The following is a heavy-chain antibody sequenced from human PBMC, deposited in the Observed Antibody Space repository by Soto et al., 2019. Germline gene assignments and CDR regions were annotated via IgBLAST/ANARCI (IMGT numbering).Heavy chain of an antibody. CDR1: GFTFSSYS. CDR2: ISSSTI. CDR3: ARPIYSSGWSPFDY. J-gene: IGHJ4*02. V-gene: IGHV3-48*02. D-gene: IGHD6-19*01. Sequence: GGSLRLSCAASGFTFSSYSMNWVRQAPGKGLEWVSYISSSTIYYADSVKGRFTISRDNAKNSLYLQMNSLRDEDTAVYYCARPIYSSGWSPFDYWGQGTLVTVSS.